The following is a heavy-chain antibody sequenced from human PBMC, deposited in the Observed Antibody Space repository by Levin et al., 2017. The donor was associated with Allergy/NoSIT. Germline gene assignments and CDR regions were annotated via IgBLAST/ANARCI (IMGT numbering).Heavy chain of an antibody. D-gene: IGHD6-13*01. CDR1: GESFTGYY. CDR2: INHSGST. V-gene: IGHV4-34*01. J-gene: IGHJ4*02. CDR3: ARGYSTSWFYYFDS. Sequence: SQTLSLTCAVYGESFTGYYFNWIRQPPGKGLEWIGEINHSGSTNYNPSLKSRVTISLDTSKNQFSLKLNSVTAADTAVYYCARGYSTSWFYYFDSWGQGTLVTVSS.